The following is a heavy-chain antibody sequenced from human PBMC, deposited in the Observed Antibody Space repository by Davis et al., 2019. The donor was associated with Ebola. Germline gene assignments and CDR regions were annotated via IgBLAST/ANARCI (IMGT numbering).Heavy chain of an antibody. J-gene: IGHJ4*02. CDR2: IYYSGST. V-gene: IGHV4-39*07. CDR3: ARGGTTGTSY. CDR1: GGSISSSSYY. Sequence: MPSETLSLTCTVSGGSISSSSYYWGWIRQPPGKGLEWIGSIYYSGSTYYNPSLKSRVTISVDTSKNQFSLKLSSVTAADTAVYYCARGGTTGTSYWGQGTLVTVSS. D-gene: IGHD1-1*01.